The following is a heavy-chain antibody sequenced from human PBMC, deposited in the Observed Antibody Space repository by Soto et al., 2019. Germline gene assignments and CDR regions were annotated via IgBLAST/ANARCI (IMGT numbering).Heavy chain of an antibody. CDR2: IIHSGST. D-gene: IGHD3-22*01. V-gene: IGHV4-34*12. CDR3: ARADYLNYDSSGYAPLGI. Sequence: QVQLQQWGAGLLKPSETLSLTCAVYGGSFSGYYWSWIRQPPGKGLEWIGEIIHSGSTNYNPSLKSRVTISVDTSKNQFSLKLSSETAADTAVYYCARADYLNYDSSGYAPLGIWGQGTMVTVSS. J-gene: IGHJ3*02. CDR1: GGSFSGYY.